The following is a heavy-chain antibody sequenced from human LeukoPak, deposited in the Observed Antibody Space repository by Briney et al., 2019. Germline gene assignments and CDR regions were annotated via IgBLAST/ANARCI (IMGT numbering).Heavy chain of an antibody. J-gene: IGHJ4*02. CDR3: ASWPVGWYGEDS. V-gene: IGHV3-53*01. D-gene: IGHD6-19*01. Sequence: GGSLRLSCAVSGFTVSSNYMTWVRQAPGKGLEWVSVLYSGGTTYYADSVKGRFTVSRDTSKSTLYLQMNSLRVEDTAVYYCASWPVGWYGEDSWGQGTLVTVSS. CDR1: GFTVSSNY. CDR2: LYSGGTT.